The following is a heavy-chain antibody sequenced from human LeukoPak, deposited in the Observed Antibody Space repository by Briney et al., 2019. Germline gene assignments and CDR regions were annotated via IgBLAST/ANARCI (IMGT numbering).Heavy chain of an antibody. J-gene: IGHJ5*02. Sequence: SETLSLTCTVSGGSISSYYWSWIRQPPGKGLEWIGYIYYSGSTNYNPSLKSRVTISVDTSKNQFSLKLSSVTAADTAVYYCARGGRFGVVVKNWFDPWGQGTLVTVSS. V-gene: IGHV4-59*01. CDR2: IYYSGST. D-gene: IGHD3-22*01. CDR3: ARGGRFGVVVKNWFDP. CDR1: GGSISSYY.